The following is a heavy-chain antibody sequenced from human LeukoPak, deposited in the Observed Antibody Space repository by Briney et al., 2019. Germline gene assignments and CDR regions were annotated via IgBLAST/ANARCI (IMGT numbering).Heavy chain of an antibody. CDR2: IYSGGST. V-gene: IGHV3-53*01. CDR1: GFTVSSNY. Sequence: GGSLRLSCAASGFTVSSNYMSWVRQAPGKGLEWVSIIYSGGSTFYADSVKGRFTISRDNSKNTLYLQMNSLRAEDTAVYYCARGRSYGYNYYYHYMDVWGKGTTVTVSS. J-gene: IGHJ6*03. CDR3: ARGRSYGYNYYYHYMDV. D-gene: IGHD5-18*01.